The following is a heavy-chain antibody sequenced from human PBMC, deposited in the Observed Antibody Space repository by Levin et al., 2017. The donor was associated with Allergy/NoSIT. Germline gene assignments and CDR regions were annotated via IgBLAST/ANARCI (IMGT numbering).Heavy chain of an antibody. Sequence: GESLKISCAASGFTFSSYAMSWVRQAPGKGLEWVSAISGSGGSTYYADSVKGRFTISRDNSKNTLYLQMNSLRAEDTAVYYCANLVGSYYDSSGHRIVSVRYFDYWGQGTLVTVSS. CDR1: GFTFSSYA. CDR2: ISGSGGST. CDR3: ANLVGSYYDSSGHRIVSVRYFDY. V-gene: IGHV3-23*01. J-gene: IGHJ4*02. D-gene: IGHD3-22*01.